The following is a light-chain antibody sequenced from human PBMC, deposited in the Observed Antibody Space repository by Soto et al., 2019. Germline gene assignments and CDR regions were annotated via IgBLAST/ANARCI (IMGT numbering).Light chain of an antibody. CDR1: SSDVGGYNY. CDR3: CSYAGSFYV. J-gene: IGLJ1*01. Sequence: SALTQPRSVSGSPGQSVTISCTGTSSDVGGYNYVSWYQQHPGKAPKLMIYDVSKRPSGVPDRFSGSKSGNTASLTISGLQAEDEADYYCCSYAGSFYVFGTGTTVTVL. CDR2: DVS. V-gene: IGLV2-11*01.